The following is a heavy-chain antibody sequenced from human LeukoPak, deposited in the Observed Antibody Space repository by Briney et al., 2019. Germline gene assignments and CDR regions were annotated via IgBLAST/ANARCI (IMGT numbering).Heavy chain of an antibody. D-gene: IGHD4-17*01. J-gene: IGHJ6*03. V-gene: IGHV4-61*02. CDR3: ARDLGGGSTVTTFYMDV. CDR2: IYTSGST. CDR1: GGSISSGTYF. Sequence: PSETLSLTCTVSGGSISSGTYFWTWIRQPAGKGLEWIGRIYTSGSTDYNPSLKSRVTMSVDTSKNQFSLKLSSVTAADTAVYYCARDLGGGSTVTTFYMDVWGKGTTVTISS.